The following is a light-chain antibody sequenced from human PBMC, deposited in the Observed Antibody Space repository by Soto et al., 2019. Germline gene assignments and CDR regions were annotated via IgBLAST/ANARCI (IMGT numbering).Light chain of an antibody. CDR2: KAA. J-gene: IGKJ1*01. V-gene: IGKV1-5*03. Sequence: DIQMTQSPSTLSASVGDRVTITCRASQSISSWLAWYQQKPGKAPKLLIYKAASLEGGVPSRFSGSGSGTEFTLTISSLQPDDFATYYCQQYNSYSWTFGQGTKVEIK. CDR1: QSISSW. CDR3: QQYNSYSWT.